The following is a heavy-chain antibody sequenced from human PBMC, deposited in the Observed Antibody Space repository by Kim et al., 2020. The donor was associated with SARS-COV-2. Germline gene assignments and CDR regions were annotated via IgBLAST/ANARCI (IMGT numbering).Heavy chain of an antibody. CDR2: ISYDGSNK. Sequence: GGSLRLSCAASGFTFSSYAMHWVRQAPGKGLEWVAVISYDGSNKYYADSVKGRFTISRDNSKNTLYLQMNSLRAEDTAVYYCARASLEYSSSSGGDYWG. V-gene: IGHV3-30*04. CDR1: GFTFSSYA. J-gene: IGHJ4*01. CDR3: ARASLEYSSSSGGDY. D-gene: IGHD6-6*01.